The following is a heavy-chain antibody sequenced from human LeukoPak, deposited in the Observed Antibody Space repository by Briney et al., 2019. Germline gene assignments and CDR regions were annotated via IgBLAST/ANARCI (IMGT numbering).Heavy chain of an antibody. V-gene: IGHV4-59*12. CDR3: ARGRYSSGWY. D-gene: IGHD6-19*01. J-gene: IGHJ4*02. Sequence: PSETLSLTCTVSGGSISSYYWSWIRQPPGKGLEWIGYIYYSGSTNYNPSLKSRVTISVDTSKNQFSLKLSSVTAADTAVYYCARGRYSSGWYWGQGTLVTVSS. CDR2: IYYSGST. CDR1: GGSISSYY.